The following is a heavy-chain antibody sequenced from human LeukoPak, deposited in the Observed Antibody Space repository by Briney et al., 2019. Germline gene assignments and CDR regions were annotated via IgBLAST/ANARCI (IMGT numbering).Heavy chain of an antibody. CDR1: GFTFSSYS. CDR2: ISSSSSYI. CDR3: ARDKPRTNYFDY. V-gene: IGHV3-21*01. Sequence: GGSLRVSSADSGFTFSSYSMNWVRQAPGKGLEWVTSISSSSSYIYYADSVKRRFTISRDNAKNSLYLQMNSLRAEDTAVYYCARDKPRTNYFDYWGQGTLVTVSS. J-gene: IGHJ4*02.